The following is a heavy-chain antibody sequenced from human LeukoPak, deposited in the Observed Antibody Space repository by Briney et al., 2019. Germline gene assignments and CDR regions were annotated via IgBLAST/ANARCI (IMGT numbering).Heavy chain of an antibody. CDR2: IYYSGNT. V-gene: IGHV4-39*01. Sequence: PSETLSLTCTVSGGSIISRSYYWGWIRQPLGKGLEWIGSIYYSGNTYYNPSLKSRVTISVDTSKNQFSLKLSSVTAADTAVYYCIYDYIWGSYPTWYFDYWGQGTLVTVSS. CDR3: IYDYIWGSYPTWYFDY. J-gene: IGHJ4*02. CDR1: GGSIISRSYY. D-gene: IGHD3-16*02.